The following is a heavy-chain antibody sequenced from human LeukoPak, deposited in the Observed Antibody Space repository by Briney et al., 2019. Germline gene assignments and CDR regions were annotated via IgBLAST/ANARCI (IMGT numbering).Heavy chain of an antibody. V-gene: IGHV3-30*18. CDR3: AKGELYYYDSSGYFGGQFDY. J-gene: IGHJ4*02. Sequence: GGSLRLSCAASGFTFSSYGMHWVRQAPGKGLEWVAVISYDGSNKYYADSVKGRFTISRDNSKNTLYLQMNSLRAEDTAVYYCAKGELYYYDSSGYFGGQFDYWGQATLVTVSS. D-gene: IGHD3-22*01. CDR1: GFTFSSYG. CDR2: ISYDGSNK.